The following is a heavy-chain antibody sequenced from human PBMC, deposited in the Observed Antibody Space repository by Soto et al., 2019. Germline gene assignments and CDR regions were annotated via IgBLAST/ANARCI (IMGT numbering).Heavy chain of an antibody. V-gene: IGHV3-30-3*01. CDR2: ISYDGSNK. D-gene: IGHD6-6*01. Sequence: PGGSLRLSCAASGFTFSSYAMHWVRQAPGKGLEWVAVISYDGSNKYYADSVKGRFTISRDNSKNTLYLQMNSLRAEDTAVYYCARDEKYSSSPAPDYWGQGTLVTVSS. CDR3: ARDEKYSSSPAPDY. CDR1: GFTFSSYA. J-gene: IGHJ4*02.